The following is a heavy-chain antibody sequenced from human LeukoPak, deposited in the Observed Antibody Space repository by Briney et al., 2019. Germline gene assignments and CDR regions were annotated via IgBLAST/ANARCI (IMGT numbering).Heavy chain of an antibody. J-gene: IGHJ6*02. CDR2: ISSSGGTT. CDR1: GFTSSDYY. CDR3: ARSNYYTVDV. V-gene: IGHV3-11*01. Sequence: GGSLRLSCAASGFTSSDYYMTWIRQPPGKGPEWISYISSSGGTTTYVDSVMGRFTISRDNAKNSLYLQMNSLRADDTAVYYCARSNYYTVDVWGQGTAVTVSS.